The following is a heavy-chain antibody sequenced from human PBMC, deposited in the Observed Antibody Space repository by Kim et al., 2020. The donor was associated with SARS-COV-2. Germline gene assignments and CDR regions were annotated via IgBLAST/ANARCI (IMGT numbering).Heavy chain of an antibody. CDR2: INHSGST. CDR1: GGSFSGYY. CDR3: ARGVPNGGHYYDSSGSGAFDI. Sequence: SETLSLTCAVYGGSFSGYYWSWIRQPPGKGLEWIGEINHSGSTNYNPSLKSRVTISVDTSKNQFSLKLSSVTAADTAVYYCARGVPNGGHYYDSSGSGAFDIWGQGTMVTVSS. D-gene: IGHD3-22*01. V-gene: IGHV4-34*01. J-gene: IGHJ3*02.